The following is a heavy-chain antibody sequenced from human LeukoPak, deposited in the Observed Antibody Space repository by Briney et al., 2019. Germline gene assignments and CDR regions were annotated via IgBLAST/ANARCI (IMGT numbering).Heavy chain of an antibody. CDR2: ISWNSGSI. CDR1: GFTFDDYA. J-gene: IGHJ4*02. CDR3: AKATAGTFDY. D-gene: IGHD6-13*01. V-gene: IGHV3-9*01. Sequence: HPGRSLRLSCAASGFTFDDYAMHWVRQAPGKGLEWVSGISWNSGSIGYADSVKGRFTISRGNAKNSLYLQMNSLRAEDTALYYCAKATAGTFDYWGQGTLVTVSS.